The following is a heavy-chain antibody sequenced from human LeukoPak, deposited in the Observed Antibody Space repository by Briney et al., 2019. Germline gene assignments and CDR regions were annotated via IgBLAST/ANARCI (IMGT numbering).Heavy chain of an antibody. D-gene: IGHD2-2*01. V-gene: IGHV3-23*01. CDR2: ITGSGGST. CDR1: GFTFSSYG. CDR3: AKEKFPIVVVPAAADY. J-gene: IGHJ4*02. Sequence: PGGSLRLSCAASGFTFSSYGMSWVRQAPGKGLEWVSAITGSGGSTYYADSVKGRFTISRDNSKNTLYLQMNSLRAEATAVYYCAKEKFPIVVVPAAADYWGQGALVTVSS.